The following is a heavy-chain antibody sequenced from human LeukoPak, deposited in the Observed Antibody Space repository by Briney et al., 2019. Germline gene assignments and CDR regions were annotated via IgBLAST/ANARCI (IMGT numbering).Heavy chain of an antibody. CDR1: GGSFSGHY. V-gene: IGHV4-34*01. D-gene: IGHD6-13*01. J-gene: IGHJ4*02. CDR3: ARGEVAAGTFDY. CDR2: INHSGST. Sequence: SETLSLTCAVYGGSFSGHYWSWIRQPPGKGLEWIGEINHSGSTNYNPSLKSRVTISVDTSKNQFSLKLSSVTAADTAVYYCARGEVAAGTFDYWGQGTLVTVSS.